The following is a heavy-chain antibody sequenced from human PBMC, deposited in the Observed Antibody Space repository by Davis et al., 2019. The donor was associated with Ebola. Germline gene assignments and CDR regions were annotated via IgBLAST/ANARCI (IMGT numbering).Heavy chain of an antibody. CDR2: IIPILGIA. J-gene: IGHJ4*02. CDR1: GGTFSSYA. Sequence: SVQVSCKASGGTFSSYAISWVRQAPGQGLEWMGRIIPILGIANYAQKFQGRVTITADKSTSTAYMELSSLRSEDTAVYYCARFRVDTAMAEDYWGQGTLVTVSS. D-gene: IGHD5-18*01. CDR3: ARFRVDTAMAEDY. V-gene: IGHV1-69*04.